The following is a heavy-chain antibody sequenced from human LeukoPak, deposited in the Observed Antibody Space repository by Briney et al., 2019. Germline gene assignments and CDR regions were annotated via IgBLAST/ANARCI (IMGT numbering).Heavy chain of an antibody. V-gene: IGHV3-53*01. CDR2: IYSGGGT. J-gene: IGHJ4*02. Sequence: GGSLRLSCAASGFILSNNYMNWVRQAPGKGVEWVGIIYSGGGTYYSECVKGRFTISRDNSKKTLYLQMTSLRADDTAVYYCARGCYYERSGYCPFDYWGPGTLVTVSS. CDR3: ARGCYYERSGYCPFDY. CDR1: GFILSNNY. D-gene: IGHD3-22*01.